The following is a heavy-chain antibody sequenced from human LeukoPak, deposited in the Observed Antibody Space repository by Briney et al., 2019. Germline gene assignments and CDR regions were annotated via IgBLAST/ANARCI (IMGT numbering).Heavy chain of an antibody. J-gene: IGHJ3*02. CDR1: GYTFSIYD. CDR2: MNPTGGST. CDR3: AREASGSSHAFDI. Sequence: ASVKVSCKASGYTFSIYDIHWVRQAPGQGLGWMGKMNPTGGSTSNAQKFQGRVTKTSDTSTSTVYMELSSLTSEDTAMYYCAREASGSSHAFDIWGQGTMVTVSS. D-gene: IGHD1-26*01. V-gene: IGHV1-46*01.